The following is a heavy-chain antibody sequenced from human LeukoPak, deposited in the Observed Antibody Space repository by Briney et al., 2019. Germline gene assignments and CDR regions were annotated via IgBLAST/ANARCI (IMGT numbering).Heavy chain of an antibody. Sequence: GGSLRLSCAASGFTFSSFGMHWVRQALGKGLEWVAIIWYDGGDKYYADSVKGRFTVSRDNSKNTLHLQVNSLRAEDTAVYYCARDRGTTPSAGYYFDTWGQGALVTVSS. CDR3: ARDRGTTPSAGYYFDT. J-gene: IGHJ4*02. CDR1: GFTFSSFG. CDR2: IWYDGGDK. D-gene: IGHD2-2*01. V-gene: IGHV3-33*01.